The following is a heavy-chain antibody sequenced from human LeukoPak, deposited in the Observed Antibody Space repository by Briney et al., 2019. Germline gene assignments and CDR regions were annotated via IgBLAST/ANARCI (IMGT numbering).Heavy chain of an antibody. CDR1: GYTFTGYY. J-gene: IGHJ3*02. CDR2: INPNSGGT. D-gene: IGHD2-2*01. CDR3: ASNIVVAYVAFDI. Sequence: ASVKVSCKASGYTFTGYYMHWVRQAPGQGLEWMGWINPNSGGTNYAQKFQGRVTMTRDTSISTAYMELSRLRSDDTAVYYCASNIVVAYVAFDIWGQGTMVTVSS. V-gene: IGHV1-2*02.